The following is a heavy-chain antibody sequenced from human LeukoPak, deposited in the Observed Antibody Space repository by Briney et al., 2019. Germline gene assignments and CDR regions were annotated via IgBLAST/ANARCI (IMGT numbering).Heavy chain of an antibody. V-gene: IGHV3-23*01. Sequence: GGSLRLSCAASGFTFSSYAMSWVRQAPGKGLEWVSGISFSGGTTYYADSVKGRFTISRDNSKNTLYLQMNSLRAEDTAVYYCAKDRAQTPLKYWGQGTLVTVSS. D-gene: IGHD3-10*01. J-gene: IGHJ4*02. CDR3: AKDRAQTPLKY. CDR1: GFTFSSYA. CDR2: ISFSGGTT.